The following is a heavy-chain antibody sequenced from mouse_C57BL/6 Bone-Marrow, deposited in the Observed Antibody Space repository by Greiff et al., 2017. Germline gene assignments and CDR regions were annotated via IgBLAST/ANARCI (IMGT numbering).Heavy chain of an antibody. CDR3: ARVNYGSSRYFDV. Sequence: DVQLQESGGGLVKPGGSLKLSCAASGFTFSDYGMHWVRQAPEKGLEWVAYISSGSSTIYYADTVKGRFTISRDNAKNTLFLQMTSLRSEDTAMYYCARVNYGSSRYFDVWGTGTTVTVSS. CDR2: ISSGSSTI. V-gene: IGHV5-17*01. D-gene: IGHD1-1*01. J-gene: IGHJ1*03. CDR1: GFTFSDYG.